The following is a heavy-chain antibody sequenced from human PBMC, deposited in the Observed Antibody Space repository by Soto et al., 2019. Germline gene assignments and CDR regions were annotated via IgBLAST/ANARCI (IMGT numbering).Heavy chain of an antibody. CDR3: ASSSGYYGSGSSYYYFDS. V-gene: IGHV4-31*03. CDR1: GVAVSSGGYY. Sequence: PSETLSLTCNVPGVAVSSGGYYWSWIRQHPGKGLEWIGYVYYSGSTYYNPSLRSRLTISIDTSTNQFSLKLGSVTAADTAVYYCASSSGYYGSGSSYYYFDSWGQGTLVTVSS. CDR2: VYYSGST. D-gene: IGHD3-10*01. J-gene: IGHJ4*02.